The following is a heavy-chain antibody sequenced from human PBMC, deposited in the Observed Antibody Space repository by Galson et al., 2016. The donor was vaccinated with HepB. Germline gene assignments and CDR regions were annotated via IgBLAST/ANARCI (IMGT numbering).Heavy chain of an antibody. CDR1: GGSISSGGYY. CDR2: IYYRGST. D-gene: IGHD3-22*01. V-gene: IGHV4-31*03. CDR3: ARVRRGYYYDSSGYYFDY. J-gene: IGHJ4*02. Sequence: TLSLTCTVSGGSISSGGYYWSWIRQHPGKGLEWIGYIYYRGSTYYNPSLKSRVTISVDTSKNQFSLKLSSLTAADTAVYYCARVRRGYYYDSSGYYFDYWGQGTLVTVSS.